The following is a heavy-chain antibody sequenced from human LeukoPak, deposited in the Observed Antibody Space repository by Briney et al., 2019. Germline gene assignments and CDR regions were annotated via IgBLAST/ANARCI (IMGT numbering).Heavy chain of an antibody. Sequence: PSETLSLTCTVSGDSISTSNSYWGWIRQPPGKGLEWIGSIYYSGNTYYNASLKSRVTISVDTSKNQFSLKLSSVTAADTAVYYCAREDSSGYYYHYFDYWGQGTLVTVSS. CDR2: IYYSGNT. V-gene: IGHV4-39*07. CDR3: AREDSSGYYYHYFDY. CDR1: GDSISTSNSY. J-gene: IGHJ4*02. D-gene: IGHD3-22*01.